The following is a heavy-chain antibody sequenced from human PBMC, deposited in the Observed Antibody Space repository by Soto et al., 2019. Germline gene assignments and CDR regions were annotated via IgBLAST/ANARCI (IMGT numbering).Heavy chain of an antibody. CDR3: ATLGLLVRGYYYYYGMDV. J-gene: IGHJ6*02. Sequence: ASVKGSCKVSGYTLTELSMHWVRQAPGKGLEWMGGFDPEDGETIYAQKFQGRVTMTEDTSTDTAYMELSSLRSEDTAVYYCATLGLLVRGYYYYYGMDVWGQGTTVTVSS. D-gene: IGHD6-13*01. V-gene: IGHV1-24*01. CDR1: GYTLTELS. CDR2: FDPEDGET.